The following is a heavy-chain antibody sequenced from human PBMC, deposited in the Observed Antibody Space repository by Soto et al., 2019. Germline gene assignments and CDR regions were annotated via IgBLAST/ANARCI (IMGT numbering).Heavy chain of an antibody. Sequence: QVQLVQSGAEVKKPGSSVKVSCKASGGTFSSYTISWVRQAPGQGLEWMGRIIPILGIANYAQKFQGRVTITADXSXXXAXXELSSLRSEDTAVYYCARAPEYCSSASCYYTYFDYWGQGTLVTVSS. CDR3: ARAPEYCSSASCYYTYFDY. CDR2: IIPILGIA. CDR1: GGTFSSYT. D-gene: IGHD2-2*01. J-gene: IGHJ4*02. V-gene: IGHV1-69*02.